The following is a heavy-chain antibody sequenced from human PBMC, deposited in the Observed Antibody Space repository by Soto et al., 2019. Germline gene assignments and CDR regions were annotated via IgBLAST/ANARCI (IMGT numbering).Heavy chain of an antibody. CDR2: INHSGST. J-gene: IGHJ6*03. V-gene: IGHV4-34*01. Sequence: SETLSLTCAVYGGSFSGYYWSWIRQPPGKGLEWIGEINHSGSTNYNPSLKSRVTISVDTSKNQFSLKLSSVTAADTAVYYCARGRGMTGYYNDYYYMDVWGKGTTVTVSS. D-gene: IGHD3-9*01. CDR1: GGSFSGYY. CDR3: ARGRGMTGYYNDYYYMDV.